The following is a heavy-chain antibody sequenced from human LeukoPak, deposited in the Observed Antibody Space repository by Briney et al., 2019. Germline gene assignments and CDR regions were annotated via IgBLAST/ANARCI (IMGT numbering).Heavy chain of an antibody. J-gene: IGHJ4*02. Sequence: GASVKVSCKASGYTFTSYYMHWVRQAPGQGLGWMGIINPSGGSTSYAQKFQGRVTMTRDTSTSTVYMELSSLRSEDTAVYYCARDPEKRATYCGGDCYGLYFDYWGQGTLVTVSS. CDR1: GYTFTSYY. D-gene: IGHD2-21*02. CDR3: ARDPEKRATYCGGDCYGLYFDY. V-gene: IGHV1-46*01. CDR2: INPSGGST.